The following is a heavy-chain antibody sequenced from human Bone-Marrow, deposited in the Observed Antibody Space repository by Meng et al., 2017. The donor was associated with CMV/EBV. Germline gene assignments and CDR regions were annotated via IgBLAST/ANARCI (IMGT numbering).Heavy chain of an antibody. CDR2: IIPILGIA. V-gene: IGHV1-69*10. CDR3: GGCSGYDFSCYYYGMDV. Sequence: SVKVSCKASGGTFSSYANSWVRQAPGQGLEWMGGIIPILGIANYAQKFQGRVTITADKSTRTAYMERSSLRSEDTAVYYCGGCSGYDFSCYYYGMDVWGQGTTVTFSS. D-gene: IGHD5-12*01. J-gene: IGHJ6*02. CDR1: GGTFSSYA.